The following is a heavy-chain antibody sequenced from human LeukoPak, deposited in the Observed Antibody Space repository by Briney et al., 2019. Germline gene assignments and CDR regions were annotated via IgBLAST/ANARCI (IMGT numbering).Heavy chain of an antibody. J-gene: IGHJ6*03. V-gene: IGHV3-21*01. CDR2: ISSSSSYM. D-gene: IGHD3-22*01. Sequence: PGGSLRLSCAASGFTFSSYSMNWVRQAPGKGLEWVSSISSSSSYMYYADSVKGRFTISRDNAKNSLYLQMNSLRAEDTAVYYCARGSLDSSGYYPPYIYYYYMDVWGKGTTVTVSS. CDR1: GFTFSSYS. CDR3: ARGSLDSSGYYPPYIYYYYMDV.